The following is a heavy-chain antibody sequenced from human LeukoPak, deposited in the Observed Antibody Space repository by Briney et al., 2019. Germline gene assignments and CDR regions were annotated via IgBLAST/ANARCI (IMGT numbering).Heavy chain of an antibody. CDR3: AKDAGHCSGGSCYRQDY. CDR2: ISNDGSNK. D-gene: IGHD2-15*01. J-gene: IGHJ4*02. V-gene: IGHV3-30*18. CDR1: GFTFSTYG. Sequence: GGPLRLSCAASGFTFSTYGMHWVRQAPGKGPEWVAVISNDGSNKYHAESVRGRFTISRDNSKNTLYLQMNSLRAEDTAVYYCAKDAGHCSGGSCYRQDYWGQGTLVTVSS.